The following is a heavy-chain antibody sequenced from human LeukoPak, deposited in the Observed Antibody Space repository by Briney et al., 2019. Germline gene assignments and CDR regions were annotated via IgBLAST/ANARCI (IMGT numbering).Heavy chain of an antibody. CDR3: ARGPDYYYYMDV. V-gene: IGHV1-18*01. J-gene: IGHJ6*03. Sequence: GASVKVSCKASGYTFINYDISWVRQAPGQGLEWLGWISAYNGNTDYAQKLQGRVTMTTDTSTSTAYMELRSLRSDDTAVYYCARGPDYYYYMDVWGKGTTVTVSS. CDR1: GYTFINYD. CDR2: ISAYNGNT.